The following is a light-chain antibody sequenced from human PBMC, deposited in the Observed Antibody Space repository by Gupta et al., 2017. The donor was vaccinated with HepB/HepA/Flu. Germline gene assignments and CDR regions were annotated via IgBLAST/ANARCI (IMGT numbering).Light chain of an antibody. V-gene: IGKV1-5*03. CDR3: QQYNSQFS. J-gene: IGKJ2*03. Sequence: IQMTRSPSNLSPSVGDRVTITCRASQSICDWLAWYQQKPGNAPKLLIYKASTLKSVVPSRFSGSGSVTEFTLTIISLQPADFATYYCQQYNSQFSLGQGTKLEIK. CDR1: QSICDW. CDR2: KAS.